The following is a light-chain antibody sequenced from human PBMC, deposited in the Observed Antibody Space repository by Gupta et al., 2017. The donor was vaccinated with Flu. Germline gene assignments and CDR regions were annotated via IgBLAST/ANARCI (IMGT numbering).Light chain of an antibody. CDR1: QSLVHINGNTY. J-gene: IGKJ1*01. CDR3: MQGTHCPT. CDR2: RVC. V-gene: IGKV2-30*02. Sequence: DVVMTQSPRSRPVTLGQQDSISCRSSQSLVHINGNTYVTWFPQRPGQSPRLLIYRVCNRDSGVQDRFSGRGSGTDFTLKISRVEADDVVFYYCMQGTHCPTFGQGTKVEIK.